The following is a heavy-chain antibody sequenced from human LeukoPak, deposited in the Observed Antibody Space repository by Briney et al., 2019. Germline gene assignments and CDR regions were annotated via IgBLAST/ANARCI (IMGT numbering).Heavy chain of an antibody. CDR1: GYTFTGYY. CDR2: INPNSGGT. J-gene: IGHJ5*02. D-gene: IGHD6-6*01. CDR3: ARERQLGYNWFDP. Sequence: ASVKVSCKASGYTFTGYYMHWVRQAPGQGLEWMGWINPNSGGTNYAQKFQGRVTMTRDTSISTAYMELSRLRSDDTAVYYCARERQLGYNWFDPWGQGTLVTVSS. V-gene: IGHV1-2*02.